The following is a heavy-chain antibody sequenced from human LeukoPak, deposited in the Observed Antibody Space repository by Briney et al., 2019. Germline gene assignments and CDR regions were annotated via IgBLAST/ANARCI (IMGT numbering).Heavy chain of an antibody. Sequence: GGSLRLSCAASGFTFITSCMTWVRQAPGKGLEWVGRIRSTPDGGAADYAAPVKGRFTISRDDSKNTLYLQMSSLRTEDTAVYYCATDLHFGYCTATSCAHYWGQGTLVTVSS. J-gene: IGHJ4*02. CDR2: IRSTPDGGAA. CDR3: ATDLHFGYCTATSCAHY. CDR1: GFTFITSC. D-gene: IGHD2-2*03. V-gene: IGHV3-15*01.